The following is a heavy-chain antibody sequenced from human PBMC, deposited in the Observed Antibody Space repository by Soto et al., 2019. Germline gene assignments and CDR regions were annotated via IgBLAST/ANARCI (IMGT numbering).Heavy chain of an antibody. CDR3: VRTVGWLDP. Sequence: SQTLSLTCAISGDSVSSNSAAWSWIRQSPSRGLEWLGRTYYRSKWYKEYAASVRSRITINPDTSKNQFSLQLNSVSPEDTAVYYCVRTVGWLDPWGQGILVTSPQ. D-gene: IGHD2-15*01. V-gene: IGHV6-1*01. CDR2: TYYRSKWYK. CDR1: GDSVSSNSAA. J-gene: IGHJ5*02.